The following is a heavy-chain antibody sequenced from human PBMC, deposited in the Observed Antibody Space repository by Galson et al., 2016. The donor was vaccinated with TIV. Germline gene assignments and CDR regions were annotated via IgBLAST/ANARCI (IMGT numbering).Heavy chain of an antibody. CDR2: ISDSGYSR. J-gene: IGHJ3*02. V-gene: IGHV3-11*01. Sequence: SLRLSCAASKFTFSDYYMSWIRQAPGKGLEWVSYISDSGYSRYYADSVKGRFTISRDNAKKSLSLQMNSLRVEDTAVYYRAIDGFSLGENALSFDIWGQGTLVTVSS. CDR3: AIDGFSLGENALSFDI. D-gene: IGHD3-16*01. CDR1: KFTFSDYY.